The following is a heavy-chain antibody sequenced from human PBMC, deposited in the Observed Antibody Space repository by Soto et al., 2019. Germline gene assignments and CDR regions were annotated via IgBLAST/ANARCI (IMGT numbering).Heavy chain of an antibody. CDR1: GFTVSSNY. D-gene: IGHD3-10*01. V-gene: IGHV3-53*04. Sequence: GGSLRLSCAASGFTVSSNYMSWVRQAPGKGLEWVSVIYSGGSTYYADSVKGRFTISRHNSKNTLYLQMNSLRAEDTAVYYCARVGVIIAGYYYYMDVWGKGTTVTVSS. J-gene: IGHJ6*03. CDR3: ARVGVIIAGYYYYMDV. CDR2: IYSGGST.